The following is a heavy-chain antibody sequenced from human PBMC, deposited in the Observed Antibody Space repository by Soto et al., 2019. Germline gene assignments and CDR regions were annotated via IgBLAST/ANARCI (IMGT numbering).Heavy chain of an antibody. D-gene: IGHD3-16*02. CDR1: GGTFSSYA. CDR3: ARDRHDYVWGSYRAFDY. V-gene: IGHV1-69*13. Sequence: SVKVSCKASGGTFSSYAISWVRQAPGQGLEWMGGIIPIFGTANYAQKFQGRVTITADESTSTAYMELSSLRSEDTAVYYCARDRHDYVWGSYRAFDYWGQGTLVTVSS. CDR2: IIPIFGTA. J-gene: IGHJ4*02.